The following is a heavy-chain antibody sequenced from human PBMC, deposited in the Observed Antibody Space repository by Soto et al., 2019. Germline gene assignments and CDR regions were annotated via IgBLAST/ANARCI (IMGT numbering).Heavy chain of an antibody. V-gene: IGHV3-7*01. D-gene: IGHD2-21*02. CDR1: GFTFSSYW. CDR3: ARSIVVVTALDY. Sequence: GGSLRLSCAASGFTFSSYWMSWVRQAPGKGLEWVANIKQDGSEKYYVDSVKGRVTITRDTSASTAYMELSSLRSEDTAVYYCARSIVVVTALDYWGQGTLVTVSS. CDR2: IKQDGSEK. J-gene: IGHJ4*02.